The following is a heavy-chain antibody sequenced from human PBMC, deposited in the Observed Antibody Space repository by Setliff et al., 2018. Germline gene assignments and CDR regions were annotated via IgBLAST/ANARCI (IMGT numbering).Heavy chain of an antibody. CDR3: ARDRGGTNPWFDF. Sequence: PGGSLRLSCAASGFTFSSYAMSWVRQAPGKGLEWVSAISGSGGSTYYADSVKGRFTISRDKSKNTLYLHLSSLRVEDTATYYCARDRGGTNPWFDFWGQGTQVTVSS. J-gene: IGHJ5*01. D-gene: IGHD3-10*01. V-gene: IGHV3-23*01. CDR1: GFTFSSYA. CDR2: ISGSGGST.